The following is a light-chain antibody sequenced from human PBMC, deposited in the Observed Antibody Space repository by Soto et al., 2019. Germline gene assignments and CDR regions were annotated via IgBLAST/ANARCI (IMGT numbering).Light chain of an antibody. CDR3: MQALQSLT. Sequence: VMTQTPLSLSVAPLPPASISCRTRQILLYNNPYNYLDWYVQKPGQSPQLLIYFGSNRAPGVPDRFSGSGSGTDFTLKINRVEAEDVGTYYCMQALQSLTFGQGTRLEI. CDR2: FGS. V-gene: IGKV2-28*01. CDR1: QILLYNNPYNY. J-gene: IGKJ5*01.